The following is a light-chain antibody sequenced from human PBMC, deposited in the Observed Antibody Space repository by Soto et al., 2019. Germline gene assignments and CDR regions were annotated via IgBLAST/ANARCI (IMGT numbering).Light chain of an antibody. CDR2: AAS. V-gene: IGKV1-9*01. J-gene: IGKJ4*01. CDR3: QHLNNYSPRLA. CDR1: QGFSSH. Sequence: IQLTQSPSSLSASVGDRVTITCGASQGFSSHLAWYQQKPGTAPKLLIFAASTLQSGVPSRFSGSGSGTDFTLTISSLQPEDFATYYCQHLNNYSPRLAFGGGTKVVIK.